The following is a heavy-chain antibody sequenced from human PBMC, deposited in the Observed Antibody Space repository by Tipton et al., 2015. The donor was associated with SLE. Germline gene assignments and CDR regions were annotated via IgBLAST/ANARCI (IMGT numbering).Heavy chain of an antibody. V-gene: IGHV3-7*05. CDR2: IKQDGNEK. CDR1: GLTFSKFW. D-gene: IGHD6-19*01. Sequence: SLRLSCEDSGLTFSKFWMSWVRQAPGKGLEWVANIKQDGNEKHYADSVKGRFTISRDNSKNTLYLQMNSLRAEDTALYYCAKGGMAVAGYFDPWGQGTLVTVSS. CDR3: AKGGMAVAGYFDP. J-gene: IGHJ5*02.